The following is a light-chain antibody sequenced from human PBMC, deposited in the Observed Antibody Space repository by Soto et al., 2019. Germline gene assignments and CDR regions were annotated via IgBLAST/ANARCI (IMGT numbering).Light chain of an antibody. CDR2: GAS. CDR3: QQYNNWPPWT. Sequence: EIVMTQSPATLSVSPGERATLSCRASHNVRSSLAWYQQKPGQAPRLLIYGASTRATGIPARFSGSGSGTEFTLTISSLQSEDFAVYYCQQYNNWPPWTFGQGTKVDIK. CDR1: HNVRSS. J-gene: IGKJ1*01. V-gene: IGKV3-15*01.